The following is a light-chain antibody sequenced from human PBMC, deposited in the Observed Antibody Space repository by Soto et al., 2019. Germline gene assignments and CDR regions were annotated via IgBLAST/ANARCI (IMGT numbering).Light chain of an antibody. CDR2: DAS. CDR3: QQSYRTPPIT. Sequence: DIQMTQSPSTLSASVGDRVTITCRASQSISSWLAWYQQKPGKAPKLLIYDASSLESGVPSRFSGSGSGTEFTLTISSLQPDDFATYYCQQSYRTPPITFGQGTKVDIK. V-gene: IGKV1-5*01. J-gene: IGKJ1*01. CDR1: QSISSW.